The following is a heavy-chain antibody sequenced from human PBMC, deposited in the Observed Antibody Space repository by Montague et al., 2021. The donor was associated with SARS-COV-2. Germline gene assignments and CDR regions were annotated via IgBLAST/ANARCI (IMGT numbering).Heavy chain of an antibody. V-gene: IGHV4-39*02. Sequence: SETLSLTCSVSSGSIISSGYYWGWIRQPPGKELEWIGNIYYSGTTYYNPSLQSRGTISGDTSKNHLSPRLSSVTAADTAVYFCARGMIRGVTTPFDYWGQGSQVTVSS. J-gene: IGHJ4*02. CDR2: IYYSGTT. CDR3: ARGMIRGVTTPFDY. D-gene: IGHD3-10*01. CDR1: SGSIISSGYY.